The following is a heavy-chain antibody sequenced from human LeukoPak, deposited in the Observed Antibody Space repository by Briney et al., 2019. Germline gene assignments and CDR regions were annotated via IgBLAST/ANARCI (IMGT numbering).Heavy chain of an antibody. CDR2: IWYDGSNK. Sequence: TGGSLRLSCAAPGFTFSSYAMSWVRQAPGKGLEWVAVIWYDGSNKYYADSVKGRFTISRDNSKNTLYLQMNSLRAEDTAVYYCAKGRGWFGESDFDYWGQGTLVTVSS. D-gene: IGHD3-10*01. CDR3: AKGRGWFGESDFDY. J-gene: IGHJ4*02. CDR1: GFTFSSYA. V-gene: IGHV3-33*06.